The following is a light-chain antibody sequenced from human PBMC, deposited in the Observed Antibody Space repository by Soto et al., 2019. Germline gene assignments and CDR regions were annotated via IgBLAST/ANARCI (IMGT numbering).Light chain of an antibody. Sequence: QSVLTQPASVFGSPGQSITFYCTGTSSDVGGYNFVSWYQQHPGKAPKLMIYEVSSRPSGVSNRFSGSKSGNTASLTISGLQPEDEADYYCSSYTTSTTVVFGTGTKLTVL. CDR3: SSYTTSTTVV. V-gene: IGLV2-14*03. CDR2: EVS. CDR1: SSDVGGYNF. J-gene: IGLJ1*01.